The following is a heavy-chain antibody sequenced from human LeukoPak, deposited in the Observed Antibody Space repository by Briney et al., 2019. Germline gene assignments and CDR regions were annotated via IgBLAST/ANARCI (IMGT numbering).Heavy chain of an antibody. Sequence: PGGSLRLSCAASGFTVSNNYMNWVRQAPGKGLEWVSVIYSGGSIYYADSVKGRFTISRDNSKNTLYLQMNSLRAEDTAVYYCARESGSSLGIDYWGQGTLVTVSS. CDR3: ARESGSSLGIDY. D-gene: IGHD6-6*01. CDR1: GFTVSNNY. V-gene: IGHV3-53*01. CDR2: IYSGGSI. J-gene: IGHJ4*02.